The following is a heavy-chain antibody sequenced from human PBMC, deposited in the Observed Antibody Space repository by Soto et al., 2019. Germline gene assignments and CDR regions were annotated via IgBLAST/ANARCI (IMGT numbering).Heavy chain of an antibody. D-gene: IGHD3-22*01. J-gene: IGHJ3*01. CDR1: GFSFNNHA. CDR2: ISGSGSTT. V-gene: IGHV3-23*01. CDR3: AKDRLMLTMVVVGAFDF. Sequence: GGSLRLSCAASGFSFNNHAMTWVRQAPGKGLEWVSGISGSGSTTHYADSVKGRFTISRDNSKDTLYLQMNSLRADDTAVYFCAKDRLMLTMVVVGAFDFWGLGTMVTVSS.